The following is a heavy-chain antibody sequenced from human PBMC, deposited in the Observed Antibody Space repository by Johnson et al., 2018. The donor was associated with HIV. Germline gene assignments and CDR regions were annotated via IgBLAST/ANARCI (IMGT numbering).Heavy chain of an antibody. J-gene: IGHJ3*01. CDR3: AKNQLLRYDAFNF. D-gene: IGHD3-22*01. Sequence: VQLVESGGGVVQPGRSLRLSCAASGFTFDDYDMSWVRQAPGKGLEWVSGISWNGGSAAYADSVKGRFTISRDNAKNSLYLQMNNLRDEDTAVYYCAKNQLLRYDAFNFWGQGTMVTVSS. CDR2: ISWNGGSA. V-gene: IGHV3-20*04. CDR1: GFTFDDYD.